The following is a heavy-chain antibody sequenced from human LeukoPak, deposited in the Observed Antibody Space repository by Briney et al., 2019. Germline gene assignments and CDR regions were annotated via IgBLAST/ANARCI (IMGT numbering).Heavy chain of an antibody. CDR3: ARAPHFFDTSGSRYYFDY. CDR2: IYYSGNT. V-gene: IGHV4-39*07. Sequence: PPETLSLTCSVSGGSIRSTTYYWGWIRQPPGKGLEWIGSIYYSGNTYYSPSLMSRVTISVDTSKNQFSLNLSSVTAADTAVYYCARAPHFFDTSGSRYYFDYWGQGALVTVSS. D-gene: IGHD3-22*01. CDR1: GGSIRSTTYY. J-gene: IGHJ4*02.